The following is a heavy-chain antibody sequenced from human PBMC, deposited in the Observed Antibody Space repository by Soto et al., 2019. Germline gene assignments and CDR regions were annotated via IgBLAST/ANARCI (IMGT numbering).Heavy chain of an antibody. CDR2: INDSGGT. J-gene: IGHJ4*02. D-gene: IGHD6-13*01. Sequence: SETLSLTCAVYGGSFSGYYWTWIRQPPGKGLEWIGEINDSGGTDYNPSLKSRVTISLDTSKNQLSLKLGSVTAADTAVYYCARGRKGFSSSCYVDWGQGTLVTVSS. CDR1: GGSFSGYY. CDR3: ARGRKGFSSSCYVD. V-gene: IGHV4-34*01.